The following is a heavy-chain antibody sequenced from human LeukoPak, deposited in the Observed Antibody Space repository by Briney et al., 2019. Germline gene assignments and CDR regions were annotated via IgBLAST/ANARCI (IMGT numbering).Heavy chain of an antibody. V-gene: IGHV1-69*05. D-gene: IGHD1-26*01. CDR3: ASFNSGSDAFDV. CDR1: GGTFSSYD. J-gene: IGHJ3*01. CDR2: IIPIFGTA. Sequence: SVKVSCKASGGTFSSYDISWVRQAPGQGLGWMGRIIPIFGTANYAQKFQGRVTITTDESTSTAYMELSSLRSEDTAVYYCASFNSGSDAFDVWGQGTMVTVSS.